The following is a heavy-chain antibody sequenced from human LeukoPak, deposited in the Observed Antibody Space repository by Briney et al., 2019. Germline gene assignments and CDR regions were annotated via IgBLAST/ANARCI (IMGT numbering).Heavy chain of an antibody. CDR1: GGTFSSYA. Sequence: ASVKVSCKASGGTFSSYAISWVRQAPGQGLEWMGGIIPIFGTANYAQKFQGRVTITADESTSTAYMELSSLRSEDTAVYYCAREEVGAPSAFDIWGQGTMVTVSS. CDR2: IIPIFGTA. J-gene: IGHJ3*02. D-gene: IGHD1-26*01. CDR3: AREEVGAPSAFDI. V-gene: IGHV1-69*13.